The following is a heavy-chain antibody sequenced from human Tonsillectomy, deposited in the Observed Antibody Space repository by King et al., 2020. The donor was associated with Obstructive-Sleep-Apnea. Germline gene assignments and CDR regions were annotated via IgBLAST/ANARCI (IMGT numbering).Heavy chain of an antibody. CDR3: TRMQFCGGHQCAFDI. V-gene: IGHV3-49*03. CDR1: GFTFGDYA. Sequence: VQLVESGGGLVQPGRSLRLSCTASGFTFGDYAMSWFRQAPEKWLEWGGFITSKAYVGTTEYAASVKGRFTISRDDSKSIAYLQMNSLKTEDTAVYYCTRMQFCGGHQCAFDIWGQGTMVTVSS. CDR2: ITSKAYVGTT. D-gene: IGHD2-21*01. J-gene: IGHJ3*02.